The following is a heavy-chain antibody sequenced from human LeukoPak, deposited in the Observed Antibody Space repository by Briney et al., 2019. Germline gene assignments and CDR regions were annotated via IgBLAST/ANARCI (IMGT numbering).Heavy chain of an antibody. V-gene: IGHV5-51*01. CDR1: GYSFTSYW. D-gene: IGHD4-17*01. CDR2: IYPVDSNT. CDR3: VRMTTVTTSDY. Sequence: GASLKISCKGSGYSFTSYWIGWVRQMPENGRECMGIIYPVDSNTRYSPSVQGQVTISADKSITTAYLQWSSLKASDTAMYYCVRMTTVTTSDYWGQGTLVTVSS. J-gene: IGHJ4*02.